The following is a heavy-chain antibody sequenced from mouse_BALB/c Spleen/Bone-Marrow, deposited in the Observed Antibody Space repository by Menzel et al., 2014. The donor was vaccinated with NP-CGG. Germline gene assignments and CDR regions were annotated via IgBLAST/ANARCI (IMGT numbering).Heavy chain of an antibody. CDR3: AREAYYGPDY. Sequence: VKLMESGAELVEPGASVKLSCKASGYTFTRYWMEWVKQRPGQGLEWIGEINPSNGRTNYNEKFKSKATLTVDKSSSTAYMQLSSLTSEDSAVYYCAREAYYGPDYWGQGTTLTVSS. CDR1: GYTFTRYW. D-gene: IGHD1-2*01. J-gene: IGHJ2*01. V-gene: IGHV1S81*02. CDR2: INPSNGRT.